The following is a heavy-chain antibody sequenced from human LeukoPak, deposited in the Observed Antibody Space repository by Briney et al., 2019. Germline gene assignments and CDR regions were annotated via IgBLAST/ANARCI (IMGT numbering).Heavy chain of an antibody. CDR2: ISPSGGST. D-gene: IGHD3-3*01. J-gene: IGHJ4*02. V-gene: IGHV1-46*03. CDR3: ARDGTDDLSIFAFDY. Sequence: ASVKVSCKASGYTFTSYYMHWVRQAPGQGLEWMGIISPSGGSTSYAQKFQGRVTMTRDMSTSTVYMELSSLRSEDTAVYYCARDGTDDLSIFAFDYWGQGTLVTVSS. CDR1: GYTFTSYY.